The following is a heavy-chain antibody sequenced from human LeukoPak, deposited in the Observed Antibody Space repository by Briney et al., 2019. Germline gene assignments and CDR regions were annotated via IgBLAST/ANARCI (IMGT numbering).Heavy chain of an antibody. V-gene: IGHV3-23*01. J-gene: IGHJ4*02. CDR3: ARDSSDWNGDPAWDLDY. D-gene: IGHD3-22*01. Sequence: GGSLRLSCAASGFTFSSYAMSWVRQAPGKGLEWVSAISGSGGSTYYADSVKGRFTISRDNSKNTLYLQMNSLRAEDTAVYYCARDSSDWNGDPAWDLDYWGQGTLVTVSS. CDR1: GFTFSSYA. CDR2: ISGSGGST.